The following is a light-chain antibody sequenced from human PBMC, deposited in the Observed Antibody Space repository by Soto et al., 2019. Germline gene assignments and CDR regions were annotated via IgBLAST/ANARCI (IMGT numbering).Light chain of an antibody. CDR2: DAS. CDR3: QHYGSSPWT. J-gene: IGKJ1*01. V-gene: IGKV3-20*01. Sequence: EIVLTQSAGTLSLSPGERATLSCMASQTVSGSYLAWFQQKPGQAPRLLIYDASTRAAGVPVRLSGSGSGTDFSLTINRLEPEDFAVYYCQHYGSSPWTFGQGTKVEIK. CDR1: QTVSGSY.